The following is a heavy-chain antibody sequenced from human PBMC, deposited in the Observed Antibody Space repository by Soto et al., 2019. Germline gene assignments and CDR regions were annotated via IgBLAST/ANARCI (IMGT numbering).Heavy chain of an antibody. V-gene: IGHV1-8*01. J-gene: IGHJ6*02. CDR1: GYSFTGHD. CDR2: MNPKSGGT. D-gene: IGHD2-8*02. CDR3: VKVAVLNSGYYHAMDV. Sequence: QVQLVQSGAEVRKPGASVRVSCKASGYSFTGHDVNWVRQASGQGVEWMGWMNPKSGGTGYAQKFQGRVTMTRATSITTAYMDLSGLTSQDTAVYYCVKVAVLNSGYYHAMDVWGQGTTVTVSS.